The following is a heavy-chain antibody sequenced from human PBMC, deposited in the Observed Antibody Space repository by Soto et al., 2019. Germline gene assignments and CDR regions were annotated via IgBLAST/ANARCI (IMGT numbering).Heavy chain of an antibody. Sequence: QVQLVESGGGVVQPGRSLRLSCAASGFTFSSYAMHWVRQAPGKGLEWVAVISYDGSNKYYADSVKGRFTISRDNSKNTLYLQMNSLRAEDTAVYYCAKDTVVVVISNWFDPWGQGTLVTVSS. CDR1: GFTFSSYA. V-gene: IGHV3-30*18. CDR3: AKDTVVVVISNWFDP. CDR2: ISYDGSNK. J-gene: IGHJ5*02. D-gene: IGHD3-22*01.